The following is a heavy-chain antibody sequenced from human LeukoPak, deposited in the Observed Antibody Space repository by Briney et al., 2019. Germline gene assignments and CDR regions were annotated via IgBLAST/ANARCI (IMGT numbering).Heavy chain of an antibody. V-gene: IGHV1-69*13. CDR1: GDNFSTYS. CDR3: ARDPSKIRGVKALDY. CDR2: IMPIFDTS. D-gene: IGHD3-10*01. J-gene: IGHJ4*02. Sequence: SVKVSCKASGDNFSTYSFSWVRQAPGQGLEWMGGIMPIFDTSNYAQKFQGRVTITADESTSTAYMELRSLTSEDTAVYYCARDPSKIRGVKALDYWGQGTLVTVSS.